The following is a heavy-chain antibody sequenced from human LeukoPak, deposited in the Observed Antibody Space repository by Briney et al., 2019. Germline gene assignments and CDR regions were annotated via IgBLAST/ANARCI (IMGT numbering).Heavy chain of an antibody. CDR1: GYTFSSYY. CDR2: INPSGGGT. D-gene: IGHD2-8*02. Sequence: EASVKVSCKASGYTFSSYYMHWVRQAPGQGLEWMGIINPSGGGTSYAQKFQGRVTMTRDTSTSTVYMELSSLRSEDTAVYYCARGSSSAGGDHWGQGTLVTVSS. V-gene: IGHV1-46*01. J-gene: IGHJ5*02. CDR3: ARGSSSAGGDH.